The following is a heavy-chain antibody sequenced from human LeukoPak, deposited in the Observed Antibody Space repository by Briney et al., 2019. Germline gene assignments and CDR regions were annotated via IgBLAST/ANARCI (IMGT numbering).Heavy chain of an antibody. CDR1: GFTFDDYA. CDR2: ISWNSGSI. CDR3: APGPLFDY. J-gene: IGHJ4*02. Sequence: PGGSLRLSCAASGFTFDDYAMHWVRQAPGKGLEWVSGISWNSGSIGYADSVKGRFTISRDNAKNSLYLQMSSLRAEDTALYYCAPGPLFDYWGQGTLVTVSS. V-gene: IGHV3-9*01.